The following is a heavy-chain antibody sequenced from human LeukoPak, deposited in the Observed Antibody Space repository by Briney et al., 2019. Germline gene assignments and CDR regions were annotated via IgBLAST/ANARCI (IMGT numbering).Heavy chain of an antibody. J-gene: IGHJ4*02. CDR1: GFTFSSYG. V-gene: IGHV3-30*18. Sequence: PGGSLRLSCAASGFTFSSYGMHWVRQAPGKGLEWVAVISYDGSNKYYADSVKGRFTISRDNSKNTLYLQMNSLRAEDTAVYYCAKRPSYDSSRLYYFDYWGQGTLVTVSS. CDR2: ISYDGSNK. D-gene: IGHD3-22*01. CDR3: AKRPSYDSSRLYYFDY.